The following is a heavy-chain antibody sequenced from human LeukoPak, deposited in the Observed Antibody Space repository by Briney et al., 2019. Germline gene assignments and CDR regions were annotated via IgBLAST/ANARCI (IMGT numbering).Heavy chain of an antibody. CDR3: ARAKPVVTMVRGVIIHRNWFDP. Sequence: ASVTVSCKASGYTFTIYGISWVRQAPGQGLEWMGWISAYNGNTNYAQKLQGRVTMTTDTSTSTAYMELRSLRSDDTAVYYCARAKPVVTMVRGVIIHRNWFDPWGQGTLVTVSS. V-gene: IGHV1-18*01. CDR2: ISAYNGNT. CDR1: GYTFTIYG. D-gene: IGHD3-10*01. J-gene: IGHJ5*02.